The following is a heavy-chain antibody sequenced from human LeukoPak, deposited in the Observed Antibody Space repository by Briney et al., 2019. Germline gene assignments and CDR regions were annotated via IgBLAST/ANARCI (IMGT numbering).Heavy chain of an antibody. CDR2: ISAYNGNT. D-gene: IGHD3-3*01. CDR1: GYTFTSYG. V-gene: IGHV1-18*01. CDR3: ARDVDPMYYDFWSGYSHRDYYYGMDV. J-gene: IGHJ6*02. Sequence: ASVKVSCKASGYTFTSYGISWVRQAPGQGLEWMGWISAYNGNTNYAQKLQGRVTMTTDTSTSTAYMELRSLRSDDTAVYCCARDVDPMYYDFWSGYSHRDYYYGMDVWGQGTTVTVSS.